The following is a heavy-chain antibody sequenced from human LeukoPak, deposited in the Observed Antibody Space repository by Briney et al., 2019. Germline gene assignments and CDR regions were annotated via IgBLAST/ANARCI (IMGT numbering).Heavy chain of an antibody. J-gene: IGHJ3*02. CDR2: IYYSGST. Sequence: SETLSLTCTVSGGSISSYYWSWIRRPPGKGLEWIGYIYYSGSTNYNPSLKSRVTISVDTSKNQFSLRLSSVTAADTAVYYCARRTYDLWSGDYTGAFDIWGQGTMVTVSS. D-gene: IGHD3-3*01. CDR3: ARRTYDLWSGDYTGAFDI. CDR1: GGSISSYY. V-gene: IGHV4-59*01.